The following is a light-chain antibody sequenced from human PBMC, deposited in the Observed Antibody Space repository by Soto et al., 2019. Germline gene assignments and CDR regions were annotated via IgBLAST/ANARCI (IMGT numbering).Light chain of an antibody. CDR1: QSASSSY. V-gene: IGKV3D-20*02. J-gene: IGKJ1*01. CDR3: QQHSHWPPWT. CDR2: DAS. Sequence: EIVLTQSPGTLSLSPGERATLSCRAIQSASSSYLAWYQQKPGQAPRLLISDASNRAADIPDRFSGSGSGTDFTLTISNLEPEDFAVYYCQQHSHWPPWTFGQGTKVDIK.